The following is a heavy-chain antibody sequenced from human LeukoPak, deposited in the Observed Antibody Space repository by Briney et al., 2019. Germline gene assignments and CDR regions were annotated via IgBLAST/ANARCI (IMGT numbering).Heavy chain of an antibody. D-gene: IGHD1-26*01. CDR3: ARVGGGNYYYFDY. CDR2: ISDYNDDA. J-gene: IGHJ4*02. CDR1: GSTFTTYR. Sequence: ASGKLSCKASGSTFTTYRISRVRQAPGQGLEWRGWISDYNDDAHYAQKLQGRVTMTTDTSTNTAYMELRSLRSDDAAVYYCARVGGGNYYYFDYWGQGTLVTVSS. V-gene: IGHV1-18*01.